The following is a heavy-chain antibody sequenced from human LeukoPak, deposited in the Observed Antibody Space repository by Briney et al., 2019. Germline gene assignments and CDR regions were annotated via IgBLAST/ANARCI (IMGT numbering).Heavy chain of an antibody. CDR3: ARITMGATSANFYYYFLDA. D-gene: IGHD3-3*01. CDR1: GFTFSGYT. J-gene: IGHJ6*03. CDR2: IISHGGST. Sequence: GGSLRLSAAASGFTFSGYTLHWVRQAPGKGLEDISAIISHGGSTHYADSVKGRFTVSRDNSKNTLYLQMDSLRAEDMAVYYCARITMGATSANFYYYFLDAWGKGTTVTVSS. V-gene: IGHV3-64*02.